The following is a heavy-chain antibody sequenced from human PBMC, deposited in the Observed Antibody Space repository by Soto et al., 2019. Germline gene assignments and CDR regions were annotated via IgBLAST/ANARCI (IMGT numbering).Heavy chain of an antibody. Sequence: QVQMVQSGADVRKPGSSVKLSCTASVGTFRHSAVTWMRQAPGQGLERMGGIIPMLQIPDYAQKFKGRLTITADTSPDTVYMELDTLTADETATDFCARVHMRDAHNYWGVLHAWGQGTLVTVSS. CDR2: IIPMLQIP. CDR3: ARVHMRDAHNYWGVLHA. J-gene: IGHJ5*02. V-gene: IGHV1-69*09. D-gene: IGHD7-27*01. CDR1: VGTFRHSA.